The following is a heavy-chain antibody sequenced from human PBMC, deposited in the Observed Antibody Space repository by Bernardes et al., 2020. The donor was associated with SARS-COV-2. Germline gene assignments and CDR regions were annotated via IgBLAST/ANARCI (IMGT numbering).Heavy chain of an antibody. D-gene: IGHD2-21*02. CDR3: ARAQADGYGNGDSTLEGRVVVGAATIRDTANPLQSLP. CDR1: GFTFSSYG. V-gene: IGHV3-30*03. CDR2: ISYDGSNK. J-gene: IGHJ5*02. Sequence: SLRLSCAASGFTFSSYGMHWVRQAPGKGLEWVAVISYDGSNKYYADSVKGRFTISRDNSKNTLYLQMNSLRAEDTAVYYCARAQADGYGNGDSTLEGRVVVGAATIRDTANPLQSLPWG.